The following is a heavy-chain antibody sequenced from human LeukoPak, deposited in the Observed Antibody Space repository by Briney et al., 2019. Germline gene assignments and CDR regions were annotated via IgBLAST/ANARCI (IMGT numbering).Heavy chain of an antibody. J-gene: IGHJ3*02. V-gene: IGHV3-15*01. CDR2: IKSKTDGGTT. CDR3: TTDPFRQLRWSGYPRTHAFDI. CDR1: GFTFSNAW. D-gene: IGHD3-3*01. Sequence: GGTLRLSCAASGFTFSNAWMSWVRQAPGKGLEWVGRIKSKTDGGTTDYAAPVKGRFTISRDDSKNTLYLQMNSLKTEDTAVYYCTTDPFRQLRWSGYPRTHAFDIWGQGTMVTVSS.